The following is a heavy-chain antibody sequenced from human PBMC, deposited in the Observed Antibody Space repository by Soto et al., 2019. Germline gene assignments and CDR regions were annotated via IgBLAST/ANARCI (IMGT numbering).Heavy chain of an antibody. D-gene: IGHD3-3*01. Sequence: SETLSLTCTVSGGSISSYYWSWIRQPPGKGLEWVGYIYYSGSTNYNPSLKSRVTISVDTSKNQFSLKLSSVTAADTAVYYCARTGYYDFWSGYYLNYYYYMDVWGKGTTVTVSS. CDR3: ARTGYYDFWSGYYLNYYYYMDV. CDR2: IYYSGST. J-gene: IGHJ6*03. V-gene: IGHV4-59*08. CDR1: GGSISSYY.